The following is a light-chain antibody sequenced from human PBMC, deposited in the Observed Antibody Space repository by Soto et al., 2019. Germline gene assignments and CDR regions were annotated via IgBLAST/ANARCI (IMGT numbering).Light chain of an antibody. J-gene: IGKJ3*01. CDR1: QTTIRY. CDR3: KQSYSTLFT. CDR2: AAS. V-gene: IGKV1-39*01. Sequence: DIQMTQSPSSLSASVGDRVTITCRASQTTIRYLNWYQQKLWRAPNLLIYAASSLQSGVPSSFSGSGSGTEFTLTISSLQPEDFATYYCKQSYSTLFTFGPGTKVGIK.